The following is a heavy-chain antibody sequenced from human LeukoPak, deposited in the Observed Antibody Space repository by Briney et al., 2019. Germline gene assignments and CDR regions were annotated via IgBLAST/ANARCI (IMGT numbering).Heavy chain of an antibody. J-gene: IGHJ3*02. V-gene: IGHV4-39*01. CDR2: IYYSGST. Sequence: SETLSLTCTVSGGSISSSSYYWGWLRQPPGKGLEWIGSIYYSGSTYYNPSLKSRVTISVDTSKNQFSLKLSAVTAADTAVYYCARRDRYNWNDDAFDIWGQGTMVTVSS. D-gene: IGHD1-1*01. CDR1: GGSISSSSYY. CDR3: ARRDRYNWNDDAFDI.